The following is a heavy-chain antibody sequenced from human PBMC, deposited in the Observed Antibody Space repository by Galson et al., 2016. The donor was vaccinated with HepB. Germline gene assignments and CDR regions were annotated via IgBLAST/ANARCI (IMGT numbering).Heavy chain of an antibody. CDR2: ISAYNGNT. D-gene: IGHD3-22*01. CDR1: GYTFTSYG. CDR3: ARGSSSGFLNWFDP. J-gene: IGHJ5*02. Sequence: SVKVSCKASGYTFTSYGISWVRQAPGQGLEWMGWISAYNGNTNYAQKFQGRVTMTTDTSTSTAYMEPRSLRSDDTAVYYCARGSSSGFLNWFDPWGQGTLVTVSS. V-gene: IGHV1-18*01.